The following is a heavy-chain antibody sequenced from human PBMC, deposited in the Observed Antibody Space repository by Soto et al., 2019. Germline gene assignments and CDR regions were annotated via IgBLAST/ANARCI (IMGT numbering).Heavy chain of an antibody. J-gene: IGHJ4*02. V-gene: IGHV3-23*01. CDR1: EVTFASYD. Sequence: EVQLLEAGGGLVQPGGSLRLSCVASEVTFASYDMDWVRQAPGKGLEWVSAISGSGGSTYYADSVKGRFTISRDNSKKTLYLQMSSLRADDSAVYFCARGSKDSYPGSRIFDFWGRGTLVTVSS. D-gene: IGHD3-10*01. CDR2: ISGSGGST. CDR3: ARGSKDSYPGSRIFDF.